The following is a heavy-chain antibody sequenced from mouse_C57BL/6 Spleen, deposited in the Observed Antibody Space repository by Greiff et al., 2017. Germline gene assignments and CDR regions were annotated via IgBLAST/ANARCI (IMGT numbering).Heavy chain of an antibody. J-gene: IGHJ3*01. CDR3: ARGAFITTGVDSFAY. D-gene: IGHD1-1*01. CDR1: GYTFTSYW. V-gene: IGHV1-52*01. CDR2: IDPSDSET. Sequence: QVQLKESGAELVRPGSSVKLSCKASGYTFTSYWMHWVKQRPIQGLEWIGNIDPSDSETHYNQKFKDEATLTVDKSSSTAYMQLSSLTSEDSAVYSCARGAFITTGVDSFAYWGQGTLVTVSA.